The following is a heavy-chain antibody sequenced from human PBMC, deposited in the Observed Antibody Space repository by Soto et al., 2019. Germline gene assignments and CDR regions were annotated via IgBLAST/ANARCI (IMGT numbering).Heavy chain of an antibody. V-gene: IGHV3-23*01. CDR2: ISGSGGST. Sequence: GGSLRLSCAASGFTFSNYAVTWVRQAPGKGLEWVSTISGSGGSTYYADSVKGRFTISRDNSKNTLYLQMNSLSAVDTAVYYCAKDQGSSWYEIDYWGQGTLVTVSS. CDR1: GFTFSNYA. J-gene: IGHJ4*02. D-gene: IGHD6-13*01. CDR3: AKDQGSSWYEIDY.